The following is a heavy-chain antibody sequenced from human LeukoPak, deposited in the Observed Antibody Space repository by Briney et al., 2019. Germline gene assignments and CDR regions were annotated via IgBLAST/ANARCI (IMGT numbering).Heavy chain of an antibody. V-gene: IGHV3-64*01. D-gene: IGHD1-14*01. CDR2: ISSNGGST. J-gene: IGHJ3*02. CDR1: GFTFSSYA. CDR3: ARENRGPLRGAFDI. Sequence: GGSLRLSCAASGFTFSSYAMHWVRQAPGKGLEYVSAISSNGGSTYYANSVKGRLTISRDNSKNTLYLQMGSLRAEDMAVYYCARENRGPLRGAFDIWGQGTMVTVSS.